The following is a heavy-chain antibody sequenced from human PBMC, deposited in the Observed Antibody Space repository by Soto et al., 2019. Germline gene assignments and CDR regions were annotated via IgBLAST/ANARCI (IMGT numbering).Heavy chain of an antibody. CDR2: VYSSGTT. Sequence: PSETLSLTCTVSNGSIVNYYWSWIRQPPGKGLEWIGYVYSSGTTNYNPSLKSRVTILLDTSRNQFSLKLSSVTATDTAVYYCARSIGNWFDPWGQGSLVTVSS. CDR1: NGSIVNYY. CDR3: ARSIGNWFDP. D-gene: IGHD1-26*01. V-gene: IGHV4-59*08. J-gene: IGHJ5*02.